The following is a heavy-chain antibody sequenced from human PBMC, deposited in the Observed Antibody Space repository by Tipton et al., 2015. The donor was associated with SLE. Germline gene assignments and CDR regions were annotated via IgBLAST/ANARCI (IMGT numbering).Heavy chain of an antibody. CDR2: IYYSGST. J-gene: IGHJ6*04. CDR3: ARGYWGRYSSSWYGVDV. CDR1: GGSISSGGYY. Sequence: LRLSCTVSGGSISSGGYYWSWIRQHPGKGLEWIGYIYYSGSTYYNPSLKSRVTISVDTSKNQFSLKLSSVTAADTAVYYCARGYWGRYSSSWYGVDVWGKGTTVTVSS. D-gene: IGHD6-13*01. V-gene: IGHV4-31*02.